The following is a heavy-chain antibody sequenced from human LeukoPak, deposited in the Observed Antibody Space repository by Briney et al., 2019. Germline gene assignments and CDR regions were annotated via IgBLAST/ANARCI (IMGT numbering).Heavy chain of an antibody. Sequence: PGGSLRLSCAASGFTFSSYSMNWVRQAPGKGLEWDSSISSSSSYIYYADSVKGRFTISRDNAKNSLYLQMNSLRAEDTAVYYCARGSIAAAGGIDYWGQGTLVTVSS. CDR3: ARGSIAAAGGIDY. D-gene: IGHD6-13*01. CDR2: ISSSSSYI. V-gene: IGHV3-21*01. CDR1: GFTFSSYS. J-gene: IGHJ4*02.